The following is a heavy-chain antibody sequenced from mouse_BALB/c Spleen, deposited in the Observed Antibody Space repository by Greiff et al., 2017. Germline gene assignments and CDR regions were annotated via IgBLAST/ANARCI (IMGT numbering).Heavy chain of an antibody. CDR1: GFTFNTYA. Sequence: EVQRVESGGGLVQPKGSLKLSCAASGFTFNTYAMNWVRQAPGKGLEWVARIRSKSNNYATYYADSVKDRFTISRDDSQSMLYLQMNNLKTEDTAMYYCVRGYVDAMDYWGQGTSVTVSS. J-gene: IGHJ4*01. CDR3: VRGYVDAMDY. CDR2: IRSKSNNYAT. V-gene: IGHV10-1*02. D-gene: IGHD2-14*01.